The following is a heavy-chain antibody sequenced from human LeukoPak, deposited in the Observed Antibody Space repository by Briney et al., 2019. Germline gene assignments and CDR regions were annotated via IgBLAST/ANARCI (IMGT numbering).Heavy chain of an antibody. D-gene: IGHD5-18*01. V-gene: IGHV4-59*08. CDR3: ARHGLGRYSYGYDRNYYFDY. CDR1: GGSIRSYY. Sequence: TSETLSLTWTVSGGSIRSYYWSWIRQPPGKGREWIGYIYYSGSTNYNPSLKSRVAISVDTSENQFSLKLSPVTAADTAVYYCARHGLGRYSYGYDRNYYFDYWGQGTLVTVSS. J-gene: IGHJ4*02. CDR2: IYYSGST.